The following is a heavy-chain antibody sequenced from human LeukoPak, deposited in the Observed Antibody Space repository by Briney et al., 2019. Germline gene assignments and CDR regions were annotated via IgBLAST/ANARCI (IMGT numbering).Heavy chain of an antibody. CDR3: ARSDVGYCSGGSCKNWFDP. Sequence: GESLRISCKASGYTFASYWIGWVRQMPGKGLEWMGIIYPGDSDTRYSPSFQGQVTISADKSISTAYLQWSSLKASDTAMYYCARSDVGYCSGGSCKNWFDPWGQGTLVTVSS. J-gene: IGHJ5*02. V-gene: IGHV5-51*01. CDR2: IYPGDSDT. CDR1: GYTFASYW. D-gene: IGHD2-15*01.